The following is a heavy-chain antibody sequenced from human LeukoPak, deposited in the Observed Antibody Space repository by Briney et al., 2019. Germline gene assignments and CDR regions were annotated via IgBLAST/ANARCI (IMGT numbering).Heavy chain of an antibody. V-gene: IGHV3-66*01. J-gene: IGHJ4*02. Sequence: GGSLRLSCAASGFTVSSDYMSWVRQAPGKGLEWVSVIYSGGSTYYADSVKGGFTISRDNSKNTLYLQMNSLRAEDTAVYYCAAPSTRYCSGGSCYSNWGQGTLVTVSS. CDR2: IYSGGST. CDR1: GFTVSSDY. CDR3: AAPSTRYCSGGSCYSN. D-gene: IGHD2-15*01.